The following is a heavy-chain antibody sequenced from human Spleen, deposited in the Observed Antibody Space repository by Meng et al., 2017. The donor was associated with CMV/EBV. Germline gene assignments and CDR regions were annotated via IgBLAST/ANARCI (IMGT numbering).Heavy chain of an antibody. V-gene: IGHV3-15*01. CDR2: IKSESDGGAT. Sequence: SGFTFTNAWMNWVRQAPGKGLEWVGRIKSESDGGATDYAAPVKGRFTISRDDSKNMMYLQMSSLKTEDTAVYYCTTDPLVQTLEEYDCWGQGTLVTVSS. D-gene: IGHD1-1*01. CDR1: GFTFTNAW. J-gene: IGHJ4*02. CDR3: TTDPLVQTLEEYDC.